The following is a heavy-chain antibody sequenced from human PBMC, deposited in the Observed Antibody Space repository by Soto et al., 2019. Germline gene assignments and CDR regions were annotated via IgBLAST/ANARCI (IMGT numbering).Heavy chain of an antibody. D-gene: IGHD3-3*01. Sequence: TSETLSLTCTVSGGSISSSSYYWGWIRQPPGKGLEWIGSIYYSGSTYYNPSLKSRVTISVDTSKNQFSLKLSSVTAADTAVYYCASKVTATYYDFWSQTFPADYWGKGTLVTVSS. J-gene: IGHJ4*02. CDR2: IYYSGST. CDR1: GGSISSSSYY. CDR3: ASKVTATYYDFWSQTFPADY. V-gene: IGHV4-39*01.